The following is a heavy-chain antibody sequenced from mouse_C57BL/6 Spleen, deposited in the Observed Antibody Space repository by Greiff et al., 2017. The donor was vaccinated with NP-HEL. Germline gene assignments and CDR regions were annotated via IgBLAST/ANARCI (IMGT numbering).Heavy chain of an antibody. D-gene: IGHD1-1*01. CDR2: ISDGGSYT. CDR1: GFTFSSYA. CDR3: ARDTYYGSSRYYAMDY. J-gene: IGHJ4*01. Sequence: EVQVVESGGGLVKPGGSLKLSCAASGFTFSSYAMSWVRQTPEKRLEWVATISDGGSYTYYPDNVKGRFTISRDNAKNNLYLQMSHLKSEDTAMYYCARDTYYGSSRYYAMDYWGQGTSVTVSS. V-gene: IGHV5-4*01.